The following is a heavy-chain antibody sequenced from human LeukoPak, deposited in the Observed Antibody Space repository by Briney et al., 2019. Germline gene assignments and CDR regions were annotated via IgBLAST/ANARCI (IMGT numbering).Heavy chain of an antibody. CDR1: GYTLTELS. V-gene: IGHV1-24*01. CDR3: ATFGLSPPDFDY. CDR2: FDPEDGET. Sequence: ASVTVSCKVSGYTLTELSMHWVRQAPGKGLEWMGGFDPEDGETIYAQKFQGRVTMTEDTSTDTAYMELSSLRSEDTAVYYCATFGLSPPDFDYWGQGTLVTVSS. D-gene: IGHD3-10*01. J-gene: IGHJ4*02.